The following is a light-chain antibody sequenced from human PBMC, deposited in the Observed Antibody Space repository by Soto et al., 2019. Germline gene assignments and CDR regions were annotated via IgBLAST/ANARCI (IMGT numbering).Light chain of an antibody. CDR2: DAS. J-gene: IGKJ4*01. V-gene: IGKV3D-20*02. Sequence: EIVLTLSPCALSLSRGERATLYCRASQSVSSSYLAWYQQKPGQAPRLLIFDASNRATGIPARFSGSGSGTDFTLTISSLEPEDFAVYYCQQRSNWLTFGGGTKVDIK. CDR1: QSVSSSY. CDR3: QQRSNWLT.